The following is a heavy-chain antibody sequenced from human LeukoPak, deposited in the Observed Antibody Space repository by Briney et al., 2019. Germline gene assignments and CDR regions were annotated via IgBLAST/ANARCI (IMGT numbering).Heavy chain of an antibody. CDR3: ARSHTDSYYFYYYVDV. J-gene: IGHJ6*03. CDR2: INPNSGGT. V-gene: IGHV1-2*02. Sequence: SVKVSCKASRYTFTGYYIHWVRQAPGQERDGMGWINPNSGGTKYAQKFQGRVTVTRDTSISTVYMELSRLRSDDTAVYYCARSHTDSYYFYYYVDVWGKGTTVTVSS. CDR1: RYTFTGYY. D-gene: IGHD2-21*01.